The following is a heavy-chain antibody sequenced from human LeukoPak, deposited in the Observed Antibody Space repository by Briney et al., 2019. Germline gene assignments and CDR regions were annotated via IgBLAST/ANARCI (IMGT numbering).Heavy chain of an antibody. V-gene: IGHV4-4*09. CDR2: IYSSGST. D-gene: IGHD1-14*01. CDR3: AKYRKQFGSFEH. Sequence: SETLSLTCTVSSGSISSYYWSWIRQPPGKGLEWIGYIYSSGSTTHNPSLKSRVTISVDTSKNQFSLRLRSVTAADTAVYYCAKYRKQFGSFEHWGQGTLVTVSS. J-gene: IGHJ4*02. CDR1: SGSISSYY.